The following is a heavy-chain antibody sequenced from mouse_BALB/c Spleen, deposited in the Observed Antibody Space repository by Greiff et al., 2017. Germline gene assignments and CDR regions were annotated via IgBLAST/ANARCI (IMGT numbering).Heavy chain of an antibody. D-gene: IGHD2-4*01. CDR3: ARGSTMIRGFAY. J-gene: IGHJ3*01. CDR1: GFTFSSFG. CDR2: ISSGSSTI. Sequence: EVQLVESGGGLVQPGGSRKLSCAASGFTFSSFGMHWVRQAPEKGLEWVAYISSGSSTIYYADTVKGRFTISRDNPKNTLFLQMTSLRSEDTAMYYCARGSTMIRGFAYWGQGTLVTVSA. V-gene: IGHV5-17*02.